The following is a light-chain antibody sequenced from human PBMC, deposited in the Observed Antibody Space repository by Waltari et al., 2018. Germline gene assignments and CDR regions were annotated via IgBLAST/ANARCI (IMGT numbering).Light chain of an antibody. CDR1: QSISSY. Sequence: DIQMTQSPSSLSASVGDRVTITCPASQSISSYLNWYQQKPGKAPKLLIYSASSLQSGGPSRFSGSGSGTEFTLTISSLQPEEFATYYCQQSYSTPPYTFGQGTKLEIK. CDR3: QQSYSTPPYT. J-gene: IGKJ2*01. V-gene: IGKV1-39*01. CDR2: SAS.